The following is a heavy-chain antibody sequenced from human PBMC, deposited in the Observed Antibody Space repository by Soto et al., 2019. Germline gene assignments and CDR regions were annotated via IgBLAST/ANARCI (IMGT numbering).Heavy chain of an antibody. V-gene: IGHV3-74*01. CDR1: GFTFSSYW. J-gene: IGHJ4*02. D-gene: IGHD3-10*01. CDR2: IDEYGSTI. CDR3: TRDIGGKGAY. Sequence: PGGSLRLSCAASGFTFSSYWMHWVRQVPGKGLLWVSRIDEYGSTINYADSVKGRFTISSDNARNTLYLEMNSLRAEDTALYYCTRDIGGKGAYWGPGTLVTVSS.